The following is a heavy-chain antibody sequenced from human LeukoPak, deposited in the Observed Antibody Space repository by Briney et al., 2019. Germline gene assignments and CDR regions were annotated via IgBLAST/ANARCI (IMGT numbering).Heavy chain of an antibody. J-gene: IGHJ5*02. V-gene: IGHV1-69*13. CDR2: IISIFGTA. CDR1: GGTFSSYA. Sequence: SVKVSCKASGGTFSSYATSWVRQAPGQGLEWMGGIISIFGTANYAQKFQGRVTITADESTSTAYMELSSLRSEDTAVYYCARVLLPYNWFDPWGQGTLVTVSS. CDR3: ARVLLPYNWFDP.